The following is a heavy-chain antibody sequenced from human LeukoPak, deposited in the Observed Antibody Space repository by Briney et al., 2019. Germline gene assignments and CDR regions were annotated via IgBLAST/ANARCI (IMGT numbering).Heavy chain of an antibody. CDR2: IYYSGNS. J-gene: IGHJ5*02. Sequence: PSETLSLSCTVSGDSISSATYYWGWIRQSPGKGLEWIGYIYYSGNSNYNPSLKSRVTISVDTSKNQCSLNLSSVTAADTAVYYCARSAGTTRLGFDPWGQGTLVTVSS. D-gene: IGHD1/OR15-1a*01. CDR1: GDSISSATYY. CDR3: ARSAGTTRLGFDP. V-gene: IGHV4-61*01.